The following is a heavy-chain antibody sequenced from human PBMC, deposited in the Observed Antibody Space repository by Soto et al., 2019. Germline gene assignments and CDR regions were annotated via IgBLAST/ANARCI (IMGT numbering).Heavy chain of an antibody. J-gene: IGHJ4*02. CDR3: ATRSPAFDY. Sequence: QVQLVQSGPEVEKPGASVKVSCKTSGYTFTSYGISWVRQAPGQGLEWMGWISTDKGKTNYAQKFQGRVTMTTDTSTSTASMELRSLTSDDTAVYYCATRSPAFDYWGQGTLVTVS. CDR2: ISTDKGKT. CDR1: GYTFTSYG. V-gene: IGHV1-18*01.